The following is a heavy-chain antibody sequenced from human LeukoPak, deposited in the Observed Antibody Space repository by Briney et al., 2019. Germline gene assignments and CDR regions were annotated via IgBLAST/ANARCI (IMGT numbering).Heavy chain of an antibody. Sequence: ESGPTLVEPTQTLTLTCTFSGFSLRSSGVGVGWIRQPPRKPLEWLALIYWDDDRRYRPSLKTRLAIIKDTSRNQVVLTMTNMDPVDTATYYCAHRRSGYNLNHGDFDYWGQGTLVTVSS. CDR1: GFSLRSSGVG. V-gene: IGHV2-5*02. J-gene: IGHJ4*02. D-gene: IGHD1-14*01. CDR2: IYWDDDR. CDR3: AHRRSGYNLNHGDFDY.